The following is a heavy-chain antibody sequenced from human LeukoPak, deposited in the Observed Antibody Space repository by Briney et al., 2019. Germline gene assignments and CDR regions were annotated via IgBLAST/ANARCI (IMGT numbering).Heavy chain of an antibody. D-gene: IGHD2-21*02. Sequence: GGSLRLSCAASGFTFSSYAMSWVRQAPGKGLEWVSTISGSGGSTYYADSVKGRFTISRDNFKNTLYLQMNSLRAEDTAVYYCAKDLLVTAVYYFDYWGQGTLVTVSS. CDR3: AKDLLVTAVYYFDY. J-gene: IGHJ4*02. V-gene: IGHV3-23*01. CDR2: ISGSGGST. CDR1: GFTFSSYA.